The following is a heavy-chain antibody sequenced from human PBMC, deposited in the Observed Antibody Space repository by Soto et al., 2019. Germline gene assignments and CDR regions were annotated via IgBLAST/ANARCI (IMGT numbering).Heavy chain of an antibody. CDR3: ARSIAAAVDFDY. CDR2: ISAYSGST. CDR1: GYTFTSYG. V-gene: IGHV1-18*01. J-gene: IGHJ4*02. D-gene: IGHD6-13*01. Sequence: QVQLVQSGAEVKKPGATEKVSCEASGYTFTSYGISWVRQAPGQGLEWMGWISAYSGSTNYAQKLQGRVTMTTDTSTSTAYMELRSLRSDDTAVYYCARSIAAAVDFDYWGQGTLVTVSS.